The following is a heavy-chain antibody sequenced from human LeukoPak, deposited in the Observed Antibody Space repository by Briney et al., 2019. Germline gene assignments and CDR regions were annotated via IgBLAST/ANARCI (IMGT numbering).Heavy chain of an antibody. Sequence: ASVKVSCKASGYTFTSYGISWVRQAPGQGLEWMGWISAYNGNTNYAQKLQGRVTMTTDTSTSTAYMELRSLRSDDTAVYYCASGVPYSSGWYSGFDYWGQGTLVTVSS. CDR2: ISAYNGNT. CDR1: GYTFTSYG. D-gene: IGHD6-19*01. J-gene: IGHJ4*02. V-gene: IGHV1-18*01. CDR3: ASGVPYSSGWYSGFDY.